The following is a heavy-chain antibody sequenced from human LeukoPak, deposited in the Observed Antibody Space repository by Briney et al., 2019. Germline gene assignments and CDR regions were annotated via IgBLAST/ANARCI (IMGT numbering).Heavy chain of an antibody. V-gene: IGHV4-30-4*08. CDR1: GGSISSGDYY. CDR3: ARDPIGVTIFGVV. Sequence: SETLSLTCTVSGGSISSGDYYWSWIRQPPGKGLEWIGYIYYSGSTYYNPSLKSRVTISVDTSKNQFSLKLSSVTAADTAVYYCARDPIGVTIFGVVWGQGTLVTVSS. CDR2: IYYSGST. J-gene: IGHJ4*02. D-gene: IGHD3-3*01.